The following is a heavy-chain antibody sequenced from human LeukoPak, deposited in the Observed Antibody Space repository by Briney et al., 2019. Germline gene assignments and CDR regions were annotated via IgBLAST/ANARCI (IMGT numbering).Heavy chain of an antibody. CDR3: AREGGYCSGGSCRFFDY. D-gene: IGHD2-15*01. CDR1: GFTFSSSS. CDR2: ISPSGSYI. V-gene: IGHV3-21*06. J-gene: IGHJ4*02. Sequence: GGSLRLSCAASGFTFSSSSMNWVRQAPGKGLEFVSSISPSGSYIYYADSVKGRFTISRDYAKNSLFLQMNSLRAEDTAVYYCAREGGYCSGGSCRFFDYWGQGTLVTVSS.